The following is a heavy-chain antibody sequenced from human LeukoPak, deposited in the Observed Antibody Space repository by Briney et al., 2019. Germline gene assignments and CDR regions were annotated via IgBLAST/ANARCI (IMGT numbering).Heavy chain of an antibody. CDR2: ISGSSCYT. D-gene: IGHD3-10*01. CDR3: ARDASVRGASDY. J-gene: IGHJ4*02. V-gene: IGHV3-11*06. Sequence: GGSLRLSCAASGFAFRDYYMSWIRQAPGKGLEWVSYISGSSCYTHYADSVKGRFTVSRDNAKNSLYLQMNSLRAEDTAVYYCARDASVRGASDYWVQGTLVTVSS. CDR1: GFAFRDYY.